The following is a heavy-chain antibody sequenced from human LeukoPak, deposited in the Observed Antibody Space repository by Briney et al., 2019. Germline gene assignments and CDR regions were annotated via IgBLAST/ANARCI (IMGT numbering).Heavy chain of an antibody. CDR2: IYSGGST. D-gene: IGHD3-3*01. J-gene: IGHJ6*03. CDR1: GFSVSSNY. V-gene: IGHV3-53*01. CDR3: ARDDLRITIFGVTYYMDV. Sequence: GGSLRLSCAASGFSVSSNYMIWVRQAPGKGLEWVSIIYSGGSTYYADSVKGRFTISRDNSKNSLYLQMNSLRAEDTAVYYCARDDLRITIFGVTYYMDVWGKGTTVTVSS.